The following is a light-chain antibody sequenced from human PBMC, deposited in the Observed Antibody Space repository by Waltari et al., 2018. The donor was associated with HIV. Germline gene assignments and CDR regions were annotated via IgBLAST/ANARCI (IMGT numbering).Light chain of an antibody. CDR3: QSYDSSLSGVV. J-gene: IGLJ2*01. CDR1: SPNIGAGYD. CDR2: GNT. V-gene: IGLV1-40*01. Sequence: QSVLTQPPSVSGAPGQRVTISCTGGSPNIGAGYDLHWYQQLPGTAPKLLIYGNTNRPSGVPDRFSGSKSGTSASLAITGLQAEDESDYYCQSYDSSLSGVVFGGGTKLTVL.